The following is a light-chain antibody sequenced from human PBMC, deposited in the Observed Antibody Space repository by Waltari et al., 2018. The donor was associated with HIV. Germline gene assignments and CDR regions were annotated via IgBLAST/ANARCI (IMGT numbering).Light chain of an antibody. Sequence: EILLTQSPPTLSLSPGDRSTLPYRASHSVSTNLAWYQQKPGQTPRLLIFSASPRATGIPARFSGSGSGTEFALTISSLQSEDFAVYYCQQYNSWPPAWTFGQGTNVEIK. CDR2: SAS. CDR1: HSVSTN. J-gene: IGKJ1*01. CDR3: QQYNSWPPAWT. V-gene: IGKV3-15*01.